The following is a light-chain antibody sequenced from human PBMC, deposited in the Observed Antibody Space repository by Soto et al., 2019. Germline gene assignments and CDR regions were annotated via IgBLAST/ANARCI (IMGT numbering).Light chain of an antibody. Sequence: EIVMTQSPATLSVSPGERATLSCRASQSVSSNLAWSQQKPGQAPRRLIYGASTRATGIPARFSGSGSGTEFILTISSLQSEDFAVYDCQHYNNWPPVTVGPGTKVHL. CDR3: QHYNNWPPVT. CDR2: GAS. J-gene: IGKJ3*01. V-gene: IGKV3-15*01. CDR1: QSVSSN.